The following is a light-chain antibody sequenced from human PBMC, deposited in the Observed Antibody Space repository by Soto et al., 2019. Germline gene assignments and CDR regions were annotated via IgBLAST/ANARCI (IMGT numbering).Light chain of an antibody. CDR1: SSDVGAYNS. J-gene: IGLJ1*01. Sequence: QSVLAQPPSVSGSPGQSVTISCTGTSSDVGAYNSVSWYQQHPDKAPQLMIYKVTQRPSGVSNRFSGSTSGNAASLTISGLQAGDEADYFCCSSAPESTYVFGTGTKVTVL. CDR2: KVT. CDR3: CSSAPESTYV. V-gene: IGLV2-23*02.